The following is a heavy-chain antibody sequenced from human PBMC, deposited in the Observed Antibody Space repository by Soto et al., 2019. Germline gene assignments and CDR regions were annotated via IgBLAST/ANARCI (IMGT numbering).Heavy chain of an antibody. CDR2: IYYSGST. J-gene: IGHJ3*02. D-gene: IGHD3-22*01. V-gene: IGHV4-59*01. CDR1: GGSISSYY. Sequence: QVQLQESGPGLVKPSETLSLTCTVSGGSISSYYWSWIRQPPGKGLEWIGYIYYSGSTNYNPSLKSRVTISVDTSKNQFSLKLSSVTAADTAVYYCASDYSSGYYFAFDIWGQGTMVTVSS. CDR3: ASDYSSGYYFAFDI.